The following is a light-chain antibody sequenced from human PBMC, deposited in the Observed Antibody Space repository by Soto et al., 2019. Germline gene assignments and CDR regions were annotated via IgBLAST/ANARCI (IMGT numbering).Light chain of an antibody. J-gene: IGKJ4*01. Sequence: DIQMTQSPSSVSASVGDRVTITCRASQDISTWLAWYRQKPGKAPELLIYAASNLQTGVPSRFRGSGSGTEFTLTISSLQPEDFATYYCQQPKSFPLTFGGGTKVDIK. CDR3: QQPKSFPLT. CDR1: QDISTW. V-gene: IGKV1-12*01. CDR2: AAS.